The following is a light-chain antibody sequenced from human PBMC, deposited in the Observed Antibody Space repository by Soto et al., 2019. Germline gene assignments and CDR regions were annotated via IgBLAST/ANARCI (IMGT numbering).Light chain of an antibody. J-gene: IGKJ4*01. V-gene: IGKV3-15*01. CDR1: RTVHSN. Sequence: TQSRATVTVSPGDGVTLSCRASRTVHSNVAWYQHKPGQAPRLLIYGASFRATGMPARFSGSGFGTEFTLTISSLQSEDFAVYYCQQDNNWPLTFGGGTKVDIK. CDR3: QQDNNWPLT. CDR2: GAS.